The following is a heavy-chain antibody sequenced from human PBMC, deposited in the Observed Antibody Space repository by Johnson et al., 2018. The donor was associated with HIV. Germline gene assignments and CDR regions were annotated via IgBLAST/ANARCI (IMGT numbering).Heavy chain of an antibody. Sequence: VQLVESGGGLVQPGGSLRLSCAASGFTFSNYDMHWVRQATGKGLEWVSGIGTAGDTYYPGSVKGRFTISRDDSKNTLYLQMNSLKTEDTAGYYCTTDRGNGDYDAFDIWGQGTMVTVSS. CDR2: IGTAGDT. V-gene: IGHV3-13*01. CDR1: GFTFSNYD. D-gene: IGHD4-17*01. CDR3: TTDRGNGDYDAFDI. J-gene: IGHJ3*02.